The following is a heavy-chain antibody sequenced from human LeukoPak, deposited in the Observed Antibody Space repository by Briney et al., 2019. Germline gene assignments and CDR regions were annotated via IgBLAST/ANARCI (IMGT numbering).Heavy chain of an antibody. V-gene: IGHV4-34*01. D-gene: IGHD3-3*01. CDR1: GGSSSGYY. Sequence: SETLSLTCAVYGGSSSGYYWSWIRQPPGKGLEWIGEINHSGSTNYNPSLKSRVTISVDTSKNQFSLKLSSVTAADTAVYYCARDRGTIFGVVIRDWFDPWGQGTLVTVSS. CDR3: ARDRGTIFGVVIRDWFDP. J-gene: IGHJ5*02. CDR2: INHSGST.